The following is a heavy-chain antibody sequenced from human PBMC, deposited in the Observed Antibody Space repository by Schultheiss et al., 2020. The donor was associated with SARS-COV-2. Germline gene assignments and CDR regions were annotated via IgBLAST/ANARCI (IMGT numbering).Heavy chain of an antibody. J-gene: IGHJ6*02. CDR3: ARGRMTTWTNYYYNYDLDV. CDR2: IYHSGST. Sequence: SETLSLTCTVSGGSISNNGPYWGWIRQPPGKGLEWIGSIYHSGSTFYSPSLKSRVTMSIDTSRSQLYLRLTSVTAADTAVYYCARGRMTTWTNYYYNYDLDVWGQGTTVTVAS. CDR1: GGSISNNGPY. D-gene: IGHD4-17*01. V-gene: IGHV4-39*07.